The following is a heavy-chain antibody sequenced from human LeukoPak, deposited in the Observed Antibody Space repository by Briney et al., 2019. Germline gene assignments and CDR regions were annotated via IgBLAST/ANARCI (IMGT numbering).Heavy chain of an antibody. Sequence: GGSLRLSCAASGFTFSSYWMSWVRQAPGKGLEWVANINQGGSDKHYVDSRFTISRDNANNSLYLQMNSLRAEDTAVYYCARGRCSSTSCYTGNYYYYYYMDVWGKGTTVTVSS. V-gene: IGHV3-7*01. D-gene: IGHD2-2*02. CDR1: GFTFSSYW. J-gene: IGHJ6*03. CDR3: ARGRCSSTSCYTGNYYYYYYMDV. CDR2: INQGGSDK.